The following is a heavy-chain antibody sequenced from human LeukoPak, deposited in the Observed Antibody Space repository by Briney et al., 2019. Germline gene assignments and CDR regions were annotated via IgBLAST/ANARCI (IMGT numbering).Heavy chain of an antibody. CDR3: ARVPRSFRGLSGINWFDP. CDR2: ISGSGGST. Sequence: GGTLRLSCAASGFTFSSYGMSWVRQAPGKGLEWVSAISGSGGSTYYADSVKGRFTISRDNAKNSLYLQMNSLRAEDTAVYYCARVPRSFRGLSGINWFDPWGQGTLVTVSS. D-gene: IGHD3-10*01. J-gene: IGHJ5*02. CDR1: GFTFSSYG. V-gene: IGHV3-23*01.